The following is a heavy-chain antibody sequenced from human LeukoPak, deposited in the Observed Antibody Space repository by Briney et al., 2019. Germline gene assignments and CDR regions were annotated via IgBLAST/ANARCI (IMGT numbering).Heavy chain of an antibody. V-gene: IGHV4-59*01. J-gene: IGHJ6*02. CDR2: IYYSGST. CDR3: ARGIVVVPAAHYYGMDV. CDR1: GGSISSYY. D-gene: IGHD2-2*01. Sequence: SETLSLTCTVSGGSISSYYWSWIRQPPGKGLEWIGYIYYSGSTNYNPSLKSRVTISVDTSKNQFSLKLGSVTAADTAVYYCARGIVVVPAAHYYGMDVWGQGTTVTVSS.